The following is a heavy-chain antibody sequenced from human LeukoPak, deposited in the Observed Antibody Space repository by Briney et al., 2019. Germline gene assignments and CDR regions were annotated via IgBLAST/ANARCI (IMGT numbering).Heavy chain of an antibody. J-gene: IGHJ4*02. CDR3: ARRVVVPAAPYYFDY. CDR1: GFIFSSYW. CDR2: INSDGSST. Sequence: GGSLRLACAASGFIFSSYWMHWVRQAPGKGLVWVSRINSDGSSTSYADSVKGRFTISRDNAKNTLYLQMNSLRAEDTAVYYCARRVVVPAAPYYFDYWGQGTLVTVSS. D-gene: IGHD2-2*01. V-gene: IGHV3-74*01.